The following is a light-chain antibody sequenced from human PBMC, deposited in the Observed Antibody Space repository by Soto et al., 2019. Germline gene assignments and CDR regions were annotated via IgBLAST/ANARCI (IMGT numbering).Light chain of an antibody. CDR1: QSVGSN. V-gene: IGKV3-15*01. CDR2: GAS. CDR3: QQYNNWPRGT. J-gene: IGKJ1*01. Sequence: EIVMTQSPATLSVSPGERATLSCRASQSVGSNLAWYQQKPGQAPRLLIYGASTRATGIPARFSGSGSGTEFTLTISSLQSEDFAVYYCQQYNNWPRGTLGQGT.